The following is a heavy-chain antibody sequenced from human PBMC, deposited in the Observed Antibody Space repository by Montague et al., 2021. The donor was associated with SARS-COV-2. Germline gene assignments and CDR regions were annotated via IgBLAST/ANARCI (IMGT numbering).Heavy chain of an antibody. CDR2: INHSGST. J-gene: IGHJ6*03. CDR3: ARMRFFDWPPHYYMDV. Sequence: SETLSLTCAVYGGSFSVYYWSWIRQPPGPGLEWIGEINHSGSTNYNPSLKSRVTISVDTSKNQVSLKLSSVTAADTAVYYCARMRFFDWPPHYYMDVWGKGTTVTVSS. D-gene: IGHD3-9*01. V-gene: IGHV4-34*01. CDR1: GGSFSVYY.